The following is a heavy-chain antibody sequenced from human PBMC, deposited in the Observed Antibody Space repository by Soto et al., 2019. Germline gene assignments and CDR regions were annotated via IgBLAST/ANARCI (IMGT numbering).Heavy chain of an antibody. D-gene: IGHD3-16*01. Sequence: TSETLFLRCSVSDGSVNSGNYYRSWIRQPPGKGLEWIGHIYYIGTTDYNPSLKSRVTISVDTSKNQFSLKVTSVTAADTAVYFCAREEKQLSRYGGDFDYWGQGILVTVSS. CDR3: AREEKQLSRYGGDFDY. CDR2: IYYIGTT. V-gene: IGHV4-61*01. CDR1: DGSVNSGNYY. J-gene: IGHJ4*02.